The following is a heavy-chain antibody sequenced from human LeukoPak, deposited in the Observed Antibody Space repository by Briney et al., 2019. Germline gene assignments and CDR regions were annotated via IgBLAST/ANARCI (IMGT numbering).Heavy chain of an antibody. CDR3: ARHYDFWSGYYTENAFDI. V-gene: IGHV1-69*04. D-gene: IGHD3-3*01. J-gene: IGHJ3*02. CDR2: IIPILGIA. CDR1: GGTFSSYA. Sequence: GASVKVSCKASGGTFSSYAISWVRQAPGQGLEWMGRIIPILGIANYAQKFQGRVTITADKSTSTAYMELSSLRSGDTAVYYCARHYDFWSGYYTENAFDIWGQGTIVTVSS.